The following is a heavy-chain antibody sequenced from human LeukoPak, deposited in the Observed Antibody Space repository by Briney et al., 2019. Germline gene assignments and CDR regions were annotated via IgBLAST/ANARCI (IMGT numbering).Heavy chain of an antibody. CDR1: GDSVSNGNYY. Sequence: SETLSLTCTVSGDSVSNGNYYWSWLRQPPGKALEWIGYIYYSGSTYYNPSLEGRVTISVDTSKNQFSVKLRSVTAADTAVYYCARADGYGEYYDSRGIDHWGRGTLVTVSS. D-gene: IGHD3-22*01. V-gene: IGHV4-61*01. J-gene: IGHJ4*02. CDR3: ARADGYGEYYDSRGIDH. CDR2: IYYSGST.